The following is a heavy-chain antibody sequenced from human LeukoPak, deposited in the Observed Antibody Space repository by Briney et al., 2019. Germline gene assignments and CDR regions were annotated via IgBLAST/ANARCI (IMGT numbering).Heavy chain of an antibody. CDR2: ISSSGTYK. D-gene: IGHD3-22*01. CDR1: GFPFSAYS. J-gene: IGHJ4*02. CDR3: ARITYDYDSSGYPED. Sequence: GGSLRLSCAASGFPFSAYSMIWVRQAPGKGLESVSSISSSGTYKNYADSVKGRFTISRDNAKNSLFLQMHGLRAEDTAVYYCARITYDYDSSGYPEDWGQGTLVTVSS. V-gene: IGHV3-21*01.